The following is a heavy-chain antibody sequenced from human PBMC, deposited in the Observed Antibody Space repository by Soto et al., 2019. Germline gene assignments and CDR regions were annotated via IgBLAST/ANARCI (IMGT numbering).Heavy chain of an antibody. D-gene: IGHD6-13*01. J-gene: IGHJ4*02. CDR2: IYYSGST. CDR1: GGSISSSSYY. CDR3: ARTWGGRIMNCPAAGSYDY. V-gene: IGHV4-39*01. Sequence: QLQLQESGPGLVKPSETLSLTCTVSGGSISSSSYYWGWIRQPPGKGLEWIGSIYYSGSTYYNPSLRSRGSLPGDTSNNQFALKLSSVTAADTAVYYCARTWGGRIMNCPAAGSYDYWGQGTLVTVSS.